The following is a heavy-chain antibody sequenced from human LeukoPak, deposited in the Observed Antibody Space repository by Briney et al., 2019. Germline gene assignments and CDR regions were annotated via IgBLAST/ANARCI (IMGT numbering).Heavy chain of an antibody. Sequence: SETLSLTCAVYGVSFSGYYWSWIRQPPGKGLEWIGEINHSGSTNYNPSLKSGLTISVDPSTTQSSLKLTSVTAANTPVYYGASPPGYGPSRRRFAPGAQGPLVPVS. CDR1: GVSFSGYY. CDR3: ASPPGYGPSRRRFAP. J-gene: IGHJ5*02. V-gene: IGHV4-34*01. D-gene: IGHD4-17*01. CDR2: INHSGST.